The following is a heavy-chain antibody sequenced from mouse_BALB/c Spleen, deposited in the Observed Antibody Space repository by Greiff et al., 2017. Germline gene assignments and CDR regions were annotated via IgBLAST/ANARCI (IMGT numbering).Heavy chain of an antibody. CDR2: IDPENGDT. CDR1: GFNIKDYY. Sequence: VQLKESGAELVRSGASVKLSCTASGFNIKDYYMHWVKQRPEQGLEWIGWIDPENGDTEYAPKFQGKATMTADTSSNTAYLQLSSLTSEDTAVYYCNYYGNYYAMDYWGQGTSVTVSS. V-gene: IGHV14-4*02. D-gene: IGHD1-1*01. J-gene: IGHJ4*01. CDR3: NYYGNYYAMDY.